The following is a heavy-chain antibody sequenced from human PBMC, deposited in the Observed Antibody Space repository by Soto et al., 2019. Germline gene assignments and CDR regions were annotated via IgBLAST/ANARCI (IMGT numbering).Heavy chain of an antibody. CDR2: IYYSGST. CDR1: GGSISSYY. D-gene: IGHD2-15*01. Sequence: PSETLSLTCTVSGGSISSYYWSWIRQPPGKGLEWIGYIYYSGSTNYNPSLKSRVTISVDTSKNQFSLKLSSVTAADTAVYYCARVIGYCSGGSCNWFDPWGQGTLVTVSS. V-gene: IGHV4-59*01. CDR3: ARVIGYCSGGSCNWFDP. J-gene: IGHJ5*02.